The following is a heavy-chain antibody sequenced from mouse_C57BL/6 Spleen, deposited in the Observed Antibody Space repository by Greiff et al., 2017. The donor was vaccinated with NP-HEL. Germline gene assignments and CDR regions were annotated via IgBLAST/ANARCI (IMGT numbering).Heavy chain of an antibody. D-gene: IGHD1-1*01. CDR3: TRDGSPYYFDY. CDR2: ISSGGDYI. V-gene: IGHV5-9-1*02. Sequence: EVQGVESGEGLVKPGGSLKLSCAASGFTFSSYAMSWVRQTPEKRLEWVAYISSGGDYIYYADTVKGRFTISRDNARNTLYLQMSSLKSEDTAMYYCTRDGSPYYFDYWGQGTTLTVSS. J-gene: IGHJ2*01. CDR1: GFTFSSYA.